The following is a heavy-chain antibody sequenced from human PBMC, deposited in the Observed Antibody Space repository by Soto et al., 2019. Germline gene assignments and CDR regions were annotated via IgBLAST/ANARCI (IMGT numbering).Heavy chain of an antibody. D-gene: IGHD4-17*01. CDR3: ATRMTTAPY. Sequence: EVQLVQSGGGLVQPGGSLRLSCAASVFIVSNNYMSWVRQAPGKGLEWVSHIYSGGGTDYAESVKGRFTISRDNSKNTLYLQMYSLKAEDTAIYYCATRMTTAPYWGQGTVVTVSS. CDR1: VFIVSNNY. J-gene: IGHJ4*02. CDR2: IYSGGGT. V-gene: IGHV3-66*01.